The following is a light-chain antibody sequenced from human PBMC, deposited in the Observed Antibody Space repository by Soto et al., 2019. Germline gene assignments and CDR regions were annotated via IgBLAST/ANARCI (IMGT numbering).Light chain of an antibody. Sequence: EIAMTQSPATLSVSPGERATLSCRASQSVNSNLAWYQQKPGQAPRLLIYGASTRATGIPARFSGSGSGTEFTVTISSLQSEDFAFYYCQQYNNWWTFGQGTRVDIK. CDR3: QQYNNWWT. V-gene: IGKV3-15*01. CDR1: QSVNSN. CDR2: GAS. J-gene: IGKJ1*01.